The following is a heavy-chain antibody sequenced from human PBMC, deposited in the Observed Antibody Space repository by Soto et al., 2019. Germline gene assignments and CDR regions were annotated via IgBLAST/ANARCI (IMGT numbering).Heavy chain of an antibody. Sequence: LSLTCTVSGGSMSSGSYYWGWIRQSPGKGLEWIGSIYYRGNTYYNPSLKSRVTISVDTSKHQFSLKMSSVTATDTAVYYCARHKDTSSRYLLPDNWGQGTLVTVSS. V-gene: IGHV4-39*01. CDR1: GGSMSSGSYY. CDR2: IYYRGNT. CDR3: ARHKDTSSRYLLPDN. J-gene: IGHJ4*02. D-gene: IGHD6-13*01.